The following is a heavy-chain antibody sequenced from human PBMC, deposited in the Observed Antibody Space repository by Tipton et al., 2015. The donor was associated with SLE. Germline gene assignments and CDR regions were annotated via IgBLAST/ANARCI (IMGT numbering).Heavy chain of an antibody. V-gene: IGHV4-34*09. CDR3: ARVPLGPDSAFDI. Sequence: TLSLTCAVYGGSFSGYYWSWIRQPPGKGLEWIGYIYYSGSTYYNPSLKSRVTISVDTSKNQFSLKLSAVTAADTAVDYCARVPLGPDSAFDIWGQGTMVTVSS. D-gene: IGHD7-27*01. CDR2: IYYSGST. CDR1: GGSFSGYY. J-gene: IGHJ3*02.